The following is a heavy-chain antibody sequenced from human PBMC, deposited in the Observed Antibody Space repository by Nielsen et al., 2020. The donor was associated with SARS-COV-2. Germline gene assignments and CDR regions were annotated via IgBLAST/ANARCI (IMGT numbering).Heavy chain of an antibody. CDR1: GFIVSSKY. CDR2: FYSGGTT. Sequence: GESLKISCAASGFIVSSKYMNWVRQAPGKGLEWVSVFYSGGTTLYADSVKGRFIISRDNAKNSLYLQMNSLRAEDTAVYYCVSGYDPYYYYYYYMDVWGKGTTVTVSS. V-gene: IGHV3-53*01. J-gene: IGHJ6*03. CDR3: VSGYDPYYYYYYYMDV. D-gene: IGHD5-12*01.